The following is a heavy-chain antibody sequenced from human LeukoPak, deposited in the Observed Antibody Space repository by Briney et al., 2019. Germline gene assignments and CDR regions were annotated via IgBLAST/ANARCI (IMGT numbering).Heavy chain of an antibody. J-gene: IGHJ4*02. CDR1: GFTFGDYA. Sequence: PGGSLRLSCTASGFTFGDYAMSWVRQAPGKGLEGVGFIRSKAYGGTTEYASSVKGRFTISGDDSKSIAYLQMNSLKTEDTAVYYCTRDSGSYYFHWGQGTLVTVSS. V-gene: IGHV3-49*04. CDR2: IRSKAYGGTT. CDR3: TRDSGSYYFH. D-gene: IGHD1-26*01.